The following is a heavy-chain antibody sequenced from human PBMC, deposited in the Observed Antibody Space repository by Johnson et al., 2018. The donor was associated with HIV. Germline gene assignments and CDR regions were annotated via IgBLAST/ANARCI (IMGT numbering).Heavy chain of an antibody. D-gene: IGHD1-7*01. CDR1: GFTFDDYA. CDR2: IRYDGSNE. V-gene: IGHV3-33*08. CDR3: TSQPNTWNYGGGAFDI. Sequence: QVQLVESGGGLVRPGRSLRLSCAASGFTFDDYAMHWVRQAPGKGLEWVAFIRYDGSNEYYADSVKGRFTISRDSSKNTLYLQMNRLKTEDTAVYYCTSQPNTWNYGGGAFDIWGQGTMVTVSS. J-gene: IGHJ3*02.